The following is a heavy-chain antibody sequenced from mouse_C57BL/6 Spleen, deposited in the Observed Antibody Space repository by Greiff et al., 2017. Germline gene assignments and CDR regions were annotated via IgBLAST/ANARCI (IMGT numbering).Heavy chain of an antibody. D-gene: IGHD4-1*02. V-gene: IGHV3-6*01. Sequence: EVKLVESGPGLVKPSQSLSLTCSVTGYSITSGYYWNWIRQFPGNKLEWMGYISYDGSNNYNPSLKNRISITRDTSKNQFFLKLNSVTTEDTATYYCASPTGYYAMDYWGQGTSVTVSS. CDR2: ISYDGSN. J-gene: IGHJ4*01. CDR3: ASPTGYYAMDY. CDR1: GYSITSGYY.